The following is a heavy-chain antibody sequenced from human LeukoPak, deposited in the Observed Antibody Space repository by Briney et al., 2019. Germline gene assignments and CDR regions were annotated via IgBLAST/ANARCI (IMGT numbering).Heavy chain of an antibody. CDR3: AKRGAQQWLVDWYFDY. D-gene: IGHD6-19*01. CDR1: GFTFYNYA. Sequence: PGGSLRLSCAASGFTFYNYAMSWVRQAPGKGLEWVSGISGSGGSTFYAESVKGRFTISRDNSKLYLQMNSLRAEDTAVYYCAKRGAQQWLVDWYFDYWGQGTLVTVSS. V-gene: IGHV3-23*01. J-gene: IGHJ4*02. CDR2: ISGSGGST.